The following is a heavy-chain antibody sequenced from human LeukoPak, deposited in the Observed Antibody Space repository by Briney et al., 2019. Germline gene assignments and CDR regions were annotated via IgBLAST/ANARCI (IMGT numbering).Heavy chain of an antibody. D-gene: IGHD1-1*01. CDR1: GFTYSSSW. CDR3: ARHGNWAFDL. J-gene: IGHJ3*01. Sequence: GGSLRLSCAASGFTYSSSWMSWVRQAPGKGLEWVATINEVGSDKQYMDSVKGRLSISRDNPKNSLYLQMNSPRAEHTAAYFCARHGNWAFDLWGQGTMVTVSS. V-gene: IGHV3-7*04. CDR2: INEVGSDK.